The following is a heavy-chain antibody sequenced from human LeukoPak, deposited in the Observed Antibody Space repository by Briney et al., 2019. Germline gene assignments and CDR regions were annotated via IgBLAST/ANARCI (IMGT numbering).Heavy chain of an antibody. CDR1: GFTFSSYE. J-gene: IGHJ4*02. Sequence: GGSLRLSCAASGFTFSSYEMNWVRQAPGKGLEWVSYISSSGSTIYYADSVKGRFTISRDNAKSTLYLQMNSLRAEDTAVYYCARSSHGPDSWGQGTLVTVSS. V-gene: IGHV3-48*03. CDR2: ISSSGSTI. CDR3: ARSSHGPDS. D-gene: IGHD2-8*01.